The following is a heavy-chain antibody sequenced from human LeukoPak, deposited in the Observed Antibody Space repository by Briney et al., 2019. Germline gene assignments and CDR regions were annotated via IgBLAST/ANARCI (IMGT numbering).Heavy chain of an antibody. CDR2: IIPIFGTA. CDR3: ARGCGSTSCPFDY. J-gene: IGHJ4*02. D-gene: IGHD2-2*01. CDR1: GYTFTSYD. Sequence: SVKVSCKASGYTFTSYDINWVRQAPGQGLEWMGGIIPIFGTANYAQKFQGRVTITADESTSTAYMELSSLRSEDTAVYYCARGCGSTSCPFDYWGQGTLVTVSS. V-gene: IGHV1-69*13.